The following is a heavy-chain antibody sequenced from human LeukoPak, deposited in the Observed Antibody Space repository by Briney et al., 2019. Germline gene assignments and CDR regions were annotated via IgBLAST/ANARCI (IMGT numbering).Heavy chain of an antibody. D-gene: IGHD6-6*01. V-gene: IGHV4-38-2*02. J-gene: IGHJ5*02. CDR1: AYSISSGYY. Sequence: SETLSLTCTVSAYSISSGYYWGWIRQPPGKGLEWIGTIYRSGSTYYNPSLKSRVTMSIDTSKNQFSLKLSSVTAADTAVYYCARVGTSIAALGRFDPWGQGTLVTVSS. CDR2: IYRSGST. CDR3: ARVGTSIAALGRFDP.